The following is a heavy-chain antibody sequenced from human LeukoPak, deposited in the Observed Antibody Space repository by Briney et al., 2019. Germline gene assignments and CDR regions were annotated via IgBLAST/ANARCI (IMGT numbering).Heavy chain of an antibody. V-gene: IGHV3-33*01. CDR2: IWYDGSNK. D-gene: IGHD6-6*01. CDR3: ARASIAARSYYYYGMDV. J-gene: IGHJ6*02. CDR1: GFTFSSYG. Sequence: SGGSLRLSCAASGFTFSSYGMHWVRQAPGKGLEWVAVIWYDGSNKYYADSVKGRFTISRDNSKNTLYLQMNSLRAEDTAVYYCARASIAARSYYYYGMDVWGQGTTVTVSS.